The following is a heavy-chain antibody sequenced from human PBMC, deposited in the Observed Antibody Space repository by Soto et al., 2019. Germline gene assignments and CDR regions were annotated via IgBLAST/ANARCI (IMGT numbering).Heavy chain of an antibody. D-gene: IGHD1-26*01. CDR2: ISASGGTA. V-gene: IGHV3-23*01. CDR1: GFMFSSYA. J-gene: IGHJ4*02. Sequence: VGSLRLSCAASGFMFSSYAMSWVRQAPGKGLEWVSSISASGGTANLADSVEGRCTISRDNSKSTLYLQMNSLNIEDSAVYYCSGAESPDTAYFSLYWGQGTPVTVSS. CDR3: SGAESPDTAYFSLY.